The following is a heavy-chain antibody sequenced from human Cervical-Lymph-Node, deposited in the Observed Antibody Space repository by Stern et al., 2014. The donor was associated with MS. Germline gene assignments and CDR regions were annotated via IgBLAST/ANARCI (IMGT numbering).Heavy chain of an antibody. V-gene: IGHV4-4*02. CDR2: IYNRGSV. D-gene: IGHD1-1*01. J-gene: IGHJ6*02. Sequence: QVQLQESGPGLVKPSGTLSLTCAVSGDSISSPNWWTWVRQPPGKGLEWIGEIYNRGSVSYNPSSKIRFTISVDMTNNPFPIKLPSGTAADTAVYYCARDWNDIGFYQNGLDVWGQGTTVTVSS. CDR1: GDSISSPNW. CDR3: ARDWNDIGFYQNGLDV.